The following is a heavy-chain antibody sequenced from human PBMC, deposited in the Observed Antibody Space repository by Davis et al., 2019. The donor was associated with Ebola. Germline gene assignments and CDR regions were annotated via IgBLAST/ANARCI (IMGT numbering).Heavy chain of an antibody. CDR2: IIPVFRTA. J-gene: IGHJ4*02. CDR3: AHLGPQRYCSGGGCHGYLDY. D-gene: IGHD2-15*01. CDR1: GDTLSSYA. Sequence: AASVKVSCKAVGDTLSSYAMTWVRQAPGHGLEWMGGIIPVFRTASYAQKFQGRVTITADESTRTAYMELDGLISEDTAVYYCAHLGPQRYCSGGGCHGYLDYWGQGTLVTVSS. V-gene: IGHV1-69*13.